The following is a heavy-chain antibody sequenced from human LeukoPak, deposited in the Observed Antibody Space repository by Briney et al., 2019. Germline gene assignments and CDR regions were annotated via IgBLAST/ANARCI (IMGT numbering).Heavy chain of an antibody. CDR1: GGSFSGYY. CDR2: INHSGST. CDR3: ARVRYSGYDEDAFDI. V-gene: IGHV4-34*01. D-gene: IGHD5-12*01. J-gene: IGHJ3*02. Sequence: SETLSLTCAVYGGSFSGYYWSWIRQPPGKGLEWIGEINHSGSTNYNPSLKSRVTMSVDTSKNQFSLKLSSVTAADTAVYYCARVRYSGYDEDAFDIWGQGTMVTVSS.